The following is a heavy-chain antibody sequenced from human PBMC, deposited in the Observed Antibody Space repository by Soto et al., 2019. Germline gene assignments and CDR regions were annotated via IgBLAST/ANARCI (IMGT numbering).Heavy chain of an antibody. J-gene: IGHJ6*02. Sequence: EVQLVESGRGLIQRGGSLRLSCAASGFTLSTYSLNWVRQAPGKGLEWLLYISGSSHIIYYADSVKGRFTISRDNAKNSLYLQMNSLRDEDTAVYFCARGFDLQYGLDVWGQGTTVTVSS. D-gene: IGHD3-10*01. V-gene: IGHV3-48*02. CDR2: ISGSSHII. CDR1: GFTLSTYS. CDR3: ARGFDLQYGLDV.